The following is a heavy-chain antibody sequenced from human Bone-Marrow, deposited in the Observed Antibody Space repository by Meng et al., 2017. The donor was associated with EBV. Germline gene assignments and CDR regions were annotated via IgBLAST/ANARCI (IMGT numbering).Heavy chain of an antibody. Sequence: VTLVGSGGGLVQPGGSMRLSCAASGFAFCSYWLHWVRQAPGKVLVWVSRINSDGSSTSYADSVKGRFTISRDNAKNTLYLQMNSLRAEDTAVYYCASPMVQGVTWGQGTLVTVSS. J-gene: IGHJ5*02. D-gene: IGHD3-10*01. CDR1: GFAFCSYW. CDR2: INSDGSST. CDR3: ASPMVQGVT. V-gene: IGHV3-74*01.